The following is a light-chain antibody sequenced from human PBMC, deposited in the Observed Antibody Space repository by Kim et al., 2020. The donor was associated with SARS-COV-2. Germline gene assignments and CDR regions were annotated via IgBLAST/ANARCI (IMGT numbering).Light chain of an antibody. CDR1: QSVLYSSNNKNY. V-gene: IGKV4-1*01. CDR2: WAS. Sequence: ATIYCKSSQSVLYSSNNKNYLAWYQQKPGQPPKLLMYWASTRESGVPDRFSGSGSGTDFTLTISSLQAEDVAVYYCQQYYSTPRTFGGGTKVDIK. J-gene: IGKJ4*01. CDR3: QQYYSTPRT.